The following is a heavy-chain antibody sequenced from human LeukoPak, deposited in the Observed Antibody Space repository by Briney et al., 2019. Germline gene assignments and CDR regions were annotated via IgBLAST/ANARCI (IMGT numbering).Heavy chain of an antibody. CDR2: INPSGGST. Sequence: ASVKVSCKASGYTFTSYYMHWVRQAPGQGLEWMGIINPSGGSTSYAQKFQGRVTMTRNTSISTAYMELSSLKSEDTAVYYCARALRYCSTTSCQYYFDYWGQGTLVTVSS. CDR3: ARALRYCSTTSCQYYFDY. CDR1: GYTFTSYY. D-gene: IGHD2-2*01. V-gene: IGHV1-46*01. J-gene: IGHJ4*02.